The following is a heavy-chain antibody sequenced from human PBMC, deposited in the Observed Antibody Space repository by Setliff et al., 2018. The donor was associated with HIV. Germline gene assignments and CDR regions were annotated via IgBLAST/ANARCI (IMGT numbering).Heavy chain of an antibody. J-gene: IGHJ5*02. D-gene: IGHD3-3*01. CDR3: ATLSGPVNH. CDR1: GASFSGYF. Sequence: SETLSLTCTLYGASFSGYFWSWIRQPPGKGLEWIGEINHAGSTNFNPSLKGRVTISVDMSKRQFSLHLTSVTAADTAVYYCATLSGPVNHWGQGTLVTVSS. V-gene: IGHV4-34*01. CDR2: INHAGST.